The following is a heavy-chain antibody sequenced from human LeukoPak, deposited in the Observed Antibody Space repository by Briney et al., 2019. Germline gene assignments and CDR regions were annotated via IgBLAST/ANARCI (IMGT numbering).Heavy chain of an antibody. V-gene: IGHV1-18*01. CDR2: ISNFDGDT. CDR3: VRARGCSNCLLTDGFDS. J-gene: IGHJ3*01. CDR1: GRLFSSYG. Sequence: ASVKVSCKASGRLFSSYGIAWVRQAPGEGLEWLGWISNFDGDTKSPDNLQGRVTLTTDTSTSTAYMELRSLKSDDTAVYYCVRARGCSNCLLTDGFDSWGQGTKVTVSS. D-gene: IGHD6-13*01.